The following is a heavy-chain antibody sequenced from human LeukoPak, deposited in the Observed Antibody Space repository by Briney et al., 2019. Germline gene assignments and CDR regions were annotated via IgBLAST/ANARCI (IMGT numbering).Heavy chain of an antibody. J-gene: IGHJ4*02. CDR1: GFSFSSNT. Sequence: GGSLRLSCAGSGFSFSSNTMSWVRQAPGRGLEWVSAISNNGGRTDYADSVKGRFTISRDNSKSTLYLHMDSLRAEDTAVYYCARDEDTSALSEYWGQGTLVTASS. CDR3: ARDEDTSALSEY. V-gene: IGHV3-23*01. D-gene: IGHD2/OR15-2a*01. CDR2: ISNNGGRT.